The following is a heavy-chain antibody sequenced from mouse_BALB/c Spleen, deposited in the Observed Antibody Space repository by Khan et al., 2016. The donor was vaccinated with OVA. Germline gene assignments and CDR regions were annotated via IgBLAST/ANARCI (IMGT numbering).Heavy chain of an antibody. CDR3: ARSTYRYAFAY. V-gene: IGHV3-8*02. CDR2: MIYTGYT. D-gene: IGHD2-14*01. CDR1: GDSITSGY. J-gene: IGHJ3*01. Sequence: EVQLQESGPSLVKPSQTLSLTCSVTGDSITSGYWSWLRKFPGTKLEYMGYMIYTGYTDFNPSLKSRIAITRHTSKNQYYLQLNSVTAEDTATYYCARSTYRYAFAYWGQGTLVTVSA.